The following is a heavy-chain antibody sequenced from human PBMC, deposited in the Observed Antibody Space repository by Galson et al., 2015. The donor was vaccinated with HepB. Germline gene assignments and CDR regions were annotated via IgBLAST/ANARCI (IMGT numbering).Heavy chain of an antibody. CDR1: GFTFTSSA. CDR3: AAEENYYDSSGYPVRGWFDP. Sequence: SVKVSCKASGFTFTSSAMQWVRQARGQRLEWIGWIVVGSGNTNYAQKFQERVTITRDMSTSTAYMELSSLRSEDTAVYYCAAEENYYDSSGYPVRGWFDPWGQGTLVTVSS. J-gene: IGHJ5*02. V-gene: IGHV1-58*02. D-gene: IGHD3-22*01. CDR2: IVVGSGNT.